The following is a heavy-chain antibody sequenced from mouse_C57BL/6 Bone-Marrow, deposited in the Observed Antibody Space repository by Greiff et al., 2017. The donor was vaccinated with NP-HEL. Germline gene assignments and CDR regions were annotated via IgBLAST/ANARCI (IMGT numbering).Heavy chain of an antibody. J-gene: IGHJ3*01. D-gene: IGHD4-1*01. V-gene: IGHV1-50*01. CDR2: IDPSDSYT. Sequence: QVQLQQPGAELVKPGASVKLSCKASGYTFTRYWMQWVKQRPGQGLEWIGEIDPSDSYTNYNQKFKGKATLTVDPSSSTAYMQLSSLTSEDSAVYYCAVTGTGAWFAYWGQGTLVTVSA. CDR3: AVTGTGAWFAY. CDR1: GYTFTRYW.